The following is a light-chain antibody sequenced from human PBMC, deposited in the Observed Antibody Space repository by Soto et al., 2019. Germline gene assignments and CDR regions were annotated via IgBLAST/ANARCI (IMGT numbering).Light chain of an antibody. CDR1: SSDVGGYNY. CDR3: SSYTRRSCYA. CDR2: DGS. Sequence: NSSDVGGYNYVSWYQQHPGKAPKVMIYDGSNRPSGVSNRFSGSKSGNTAFLIIFGLQAEDEAEYYCSSYTRRSCYAFVPGSKVTVL. V-gene: IGLV2-14*04. J-gene: IGLJ1*01.